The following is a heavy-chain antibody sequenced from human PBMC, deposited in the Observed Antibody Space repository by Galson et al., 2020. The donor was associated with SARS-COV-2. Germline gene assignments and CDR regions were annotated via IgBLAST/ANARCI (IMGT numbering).Heavy chain of an antibody. CDR1: GYTFTSYG. Sequence: ASVKVSCKASGYTFTSYGISWVRQAPGQGLEWMGWISAYNGNTNYAQKLQGRVTMTTDTSTSTAYMELRSLRSDDTAVYYCSREADPQLYYYDSSGYGGMDVWGQGTTVPVSS. V-gene: IGHV1-18*01. D-gene: IGHD3-22*01. J-gene: IGHJ6*02. CDR3: SREADPQLYYYDSSGYGGMDV. CDR2: ISAYNGNT.